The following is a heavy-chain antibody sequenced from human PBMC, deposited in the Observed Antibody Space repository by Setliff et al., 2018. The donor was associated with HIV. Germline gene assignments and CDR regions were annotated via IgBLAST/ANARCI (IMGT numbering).Heavy chain of an antibody. D-gene: IGHD6-19*01. V-gene: IGHV4-30-4*01. Sequence: SETLSLTCTVSGVSVRSGDHWSWVRQAPGKGLEWIGYFSYTDEPYINYLEYFNSSLKNRLAITLDKPRNQFSLKLSSVTAADTAVYYCARSPPGIAVAGLLDYWGQGTLVTVSS. CDR1: GVSVRSGDH. CDR3: ARSPPGIAVAGLLDY. CDR2: FSYTDEP. J-gene: IGHJ4*02.